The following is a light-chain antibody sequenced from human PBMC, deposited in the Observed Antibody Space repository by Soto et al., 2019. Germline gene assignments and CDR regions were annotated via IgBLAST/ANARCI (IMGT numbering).Light chain of an antibody. CDR1: QGVTTN. V-gene: IGKV3-15*01. CDR2: DVS. Sequence: VLTPSPATLSVSPGERATLSCRAGQGVTTNFAWYQQKSGQSPRLLIYDVSTRATGVPARFSGTGSETDFTLTISGLQSEDSAVYFCQQYNKWPFSFGQGTRLEI. CDR3: QQYNKWPFS. J-gene: IGKJ5*01.